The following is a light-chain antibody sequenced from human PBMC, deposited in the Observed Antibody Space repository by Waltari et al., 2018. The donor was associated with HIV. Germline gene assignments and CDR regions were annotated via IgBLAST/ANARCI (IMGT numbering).Light chain of an antibody. V-gene: IGLV1-44*01. CDR1: TSNIERNT. CDR2: SSN. J-gene: IGLJ1*01. Sequence: QSVLTQPPPASGTPGQRVTIPCSGSTSNIERNTVNWYQQFPGTTPKAVIYSSNQRPSGVPDRFSGARSGTSASLAISGLQSEDEAHYYCAAWDDSLDGYVFGPGTEVTVL. CDR3: AAWDDSLDGYV.